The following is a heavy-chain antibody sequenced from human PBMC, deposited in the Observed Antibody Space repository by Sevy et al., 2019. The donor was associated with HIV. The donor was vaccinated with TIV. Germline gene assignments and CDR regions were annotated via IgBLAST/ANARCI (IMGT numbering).Heavy chain of an antibody. CDR2: INPDSGGP. V-gene: IGHV1-2*02. CDR1: GCTFTGYY. J-gene: IGHJ4*02. Sequence: ASVKVSCKASGCTFTGYYMHWVRQAPGQGLEWMGWINPDSGGPNYAPKFQGRVTLTRDTSISTAYMELSRLKSDDTAVYYCARDDLDGYFDYWGQGTLVTVSS. CDR3: ARDDLDGYFDY.